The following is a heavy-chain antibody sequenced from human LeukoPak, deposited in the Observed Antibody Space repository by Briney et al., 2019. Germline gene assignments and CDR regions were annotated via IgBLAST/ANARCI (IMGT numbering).Heavy chain of an antibody. CDR2: IIPILGIA. CDR3: ARVSRGWKYYYDSSGYWADFDY. V-gene: IGHV1-69*04. J-gene: IGHJ4*02. CDR1: GGTFSSYA. Sequence: SVKVSCKASGGTFSSYAMIWVRQAPGQGLEWMGRIIPILGIANYAQKFQGRVTITADKSTSTAYMELSSLRSEDTAVYYCARVSRGWKYYYDSSGYWADFDYWGQGTLVTVSP. D-gene: IGHD3-22*01.